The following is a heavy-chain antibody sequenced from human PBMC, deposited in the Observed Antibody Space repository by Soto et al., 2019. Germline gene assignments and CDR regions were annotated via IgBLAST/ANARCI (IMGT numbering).Heavy chain of an antibody. CDR3: ARASSPRDPWLDY. CDR1: GFTFSDDY. CDR2: ISSSGGTI. D-gene: IGHD5-18*01. V-gene: IGHV3-11*01. Sequence: PGGSLRLSCGASGFTFSDDYMSWIRQAPGKGLEWVSYISSSGGTIYYADSVKGRFTISRDNAKNSLFLQMNSLRADDTAVYYCARASSPRDPWLDYWGQGTRVTVSS. J-gene: IGHJ4*02.